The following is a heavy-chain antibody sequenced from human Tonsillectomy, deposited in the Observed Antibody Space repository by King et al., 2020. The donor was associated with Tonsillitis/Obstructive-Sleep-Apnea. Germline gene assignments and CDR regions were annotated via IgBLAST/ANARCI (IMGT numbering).Heavy chain of an antibody. V-gene: IGHV1-2*04. Sequence: QLVQSGAEVKKPGASLRVSCKASAYTFTDYYIHWVRQAPGPGLEWMGWINPSTDGTTYVPQYQGWVTMTRDTSISTAYMELRRLRYDETAVYYCARSPKGVKYFDYWGQGTLVTVSS. J-gene: IGHJ4*02. CDR3: ARSPKGVKYFDY. CDR1: AYTFTDYY. CDR2: INPSTDGT. D-gene: IGHD2-21*01.